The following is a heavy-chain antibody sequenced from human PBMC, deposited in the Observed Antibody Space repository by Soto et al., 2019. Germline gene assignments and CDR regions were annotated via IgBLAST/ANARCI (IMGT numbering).Heavy chain of an antibody. Sequence: PGGSLRLSCAASGFSFSSSGLHWVRQAPGKGLEWVAVISYDGSNEYYVDSVEGRFTVSRDNSKNTLSLQMSSLRVEDTAVYYCVKDKGGNYYYGMDVWGQGTTVTVSS. CDR1: GFSFSSSG. CDR2: ISYDGSNE. D-gene: IGHD2-15*01. J-gene: IGHJ6*02. V-gene: IGHV3-30*18. CDR3: VKDKGGNYYYGMDV.